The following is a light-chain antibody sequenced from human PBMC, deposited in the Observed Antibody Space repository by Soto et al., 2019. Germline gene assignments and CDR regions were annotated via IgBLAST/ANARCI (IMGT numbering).Light chain of an antibody. V-gene: IGKV3-20*01. CDR1: QSLTNSF. Sequence: EIVLTQSPGTLSLSPVERATLSCRASQSLTNSFIAWYQQKPGQAPRLLIYDTSSRATGIPDRFSGSGSGTDFTLTISRLEPEDFAVFFCQQYGTSEIIFGQGTRLEIK. J-gene: IGKJ5*01. CDR2: DTS. CDR3: QQYGTSEII.